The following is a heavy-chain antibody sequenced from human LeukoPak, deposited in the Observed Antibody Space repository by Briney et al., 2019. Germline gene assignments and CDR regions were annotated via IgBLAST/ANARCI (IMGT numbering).Heavy chain of an antibody. CDR2: ISSSSSYI. CDR3: ARASTSRLWLDV. Sequence: GGSLRLSCAASGFTFSSYSMNWVRQAPGKGLEWVSSISSSSSYIYYADSVEGRFTISRDNAKNSLYLQMNSLRAEDTAAYYCARASTSRLWLDVWGKGTTVTVSS. CDR1: GFTFSSYS. J-gene: IGHJ6*04. D-gene: IGHD2-2*01. V-gene: IGHV3-21*01.